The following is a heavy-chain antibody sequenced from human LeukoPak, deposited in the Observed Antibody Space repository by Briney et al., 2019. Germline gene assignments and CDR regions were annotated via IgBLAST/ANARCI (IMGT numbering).Heavy chain of an antibody. Sequence: ASVKVSCKASGYTFTGYYMHWVRQAPGQGLEWMGWINPNSGGTNYAQKFQGRVTVTRDTSTSTVYMELSSLRSEDTAVYYCARSYYDLLATFDYWGQGTLVTVSS. D-gene: IGHD3-22*01. CDR1: GYTFTGYY. J-gene: IGHJ4*02. CDR3: ARSYYDLLATFDY. CDR2: INPNSGGT. V-gene: IGHV1-2*02.